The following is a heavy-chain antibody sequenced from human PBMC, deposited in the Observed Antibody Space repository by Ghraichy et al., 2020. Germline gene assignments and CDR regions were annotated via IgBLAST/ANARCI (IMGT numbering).Heavy chain of an antibody. CDR2: ISSNGGST. CDR1: GFTFSSYA. Sequence: LSLTCAASGFTFSSYAMHWVRQAPGKGLEYVSAISSNGGSTYYANSVKGRFTISRDNSKNTLYLQMGSLRAEDMAVYYCARSGRVVVTTDAFDIWGQGTMVTVSS. D-gene: IGHD3-22*01. V-gene: IGHV3-64*01. CDR3: ARSGRVVVTTDAFDI. J-gene: IGHJ3*02.